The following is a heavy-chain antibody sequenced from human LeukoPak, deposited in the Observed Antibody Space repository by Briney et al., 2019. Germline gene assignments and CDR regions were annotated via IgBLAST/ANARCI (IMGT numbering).Heavy chain of an antibody. D-gene: IGHD4-23*01. CDR2: IYYSGST. J-gene: IGHJ4*02. V-gene: IGHV4-59*12. CDR3: ARSRSSVVRFFDY. CDR1: GGSISSYY. Sequence: SETLSLTCTVSGGSISSYYWSWIRQPPGKGLEWIGYIYYSGSTNYNPSLKSRVTISVDTSKNQFSLKLSSVTAADTAVYYCARSRSSVVRFFDYWGQGTLVTVSS.